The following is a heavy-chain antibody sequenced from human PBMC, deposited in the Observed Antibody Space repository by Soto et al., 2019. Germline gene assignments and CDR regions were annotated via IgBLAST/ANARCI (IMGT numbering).Heavy chain of an antibody. J-gene: IGHJ4*02. D-gene: IGHD3-10*01. CDR1: GYTFSSYY. Sequence: GASVKVSCKASGYTFSSYYMHWVRQAPGQGLEWMGIINPSGGSTSYAQKFQGRVTMTRDTSTSTVYMELSSLRSDDTAVYYCARQRWPLITARGGNFDYWGQGTLVTVSS. V-gene: IGHV1-46*01. CDR2: INPSGGST. CDR3: ARQRWPLITARGGNFDY.